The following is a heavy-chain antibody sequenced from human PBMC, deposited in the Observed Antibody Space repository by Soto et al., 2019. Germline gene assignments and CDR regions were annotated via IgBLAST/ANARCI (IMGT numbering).Heavy chain of an antibody. D-gene: IGHD1-1*01. V-gene: IGHV1-3*01. Sequence: PGGSLRLPCAASGFTFSSYAMHWVRHAPGQRLEWMGWINAGNGNTKYSQKFQGRVTITRDTSASTAYMELSSLRSEDTAVYYCARDDVQLEDNWFDPWGQGTLVTVSS. J-gene: IGHJ5*02. CDR3: ARDDVQLEDNWFDP. CDR1: GFTFSSYA. CDR2: INAGNGNT.